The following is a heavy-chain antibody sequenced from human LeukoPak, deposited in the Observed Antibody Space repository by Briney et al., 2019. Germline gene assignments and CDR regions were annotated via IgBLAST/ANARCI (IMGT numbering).Heavy chain of an antibody. Sequence: SETLSLTCAVYGGSFSGYYWSWIRQSPGKGLEWIGEINHSGSTNYNPSLKSRVTISVDTSKNQFSLKLSSVTAADTAVYYCARYRYCSSTSCYRGASMWFDPWGQGTLVTVSS. J-gene: IGHJ5*02. CDR3: ARYRYCSSTSCYRGASMWFDP. D-gene: IGHD2-2*01. V-gene: IGHV4-34*01. CDR1: GGSFSGYY. CDR2: INHSGST.